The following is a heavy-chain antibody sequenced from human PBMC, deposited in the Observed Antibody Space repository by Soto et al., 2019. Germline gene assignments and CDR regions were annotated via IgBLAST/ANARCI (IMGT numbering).Heavy chain of an antibody. Sequence: LSLTCAVYGGSFSGYYWSWIRQPPGKGLEWIGEINHSGSTNYNPSLKSRVTISVDTSKNQFSLKLSSVTAADTAVYYCARRDTGTYSVDVWGQGTTVTVSS. J-gene: IGHJ6*02. CDR1: GGSFSGYY. CDR3: ARRDTGTYSVDV. D-gene: IGHD1-7*01. CDR2: INHSGST. V-gene: IGHV4-34*01.